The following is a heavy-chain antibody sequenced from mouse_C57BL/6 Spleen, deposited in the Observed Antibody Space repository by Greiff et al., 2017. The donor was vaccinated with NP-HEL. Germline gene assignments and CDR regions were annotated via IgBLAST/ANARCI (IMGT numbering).Heavy chain of an antibody. CDR2: IYPSDSET. CDR3: ARKGNWGDY. J-gene: IGHJ2*01. CDR1: GYTFTSYW. D-gene: IGHD4-1*01. V-gene: IGHV1-61*01. Sequence: QVQLQQPGAELVRPGSSVKLSCKASGYTFTSYWMDWVKQRPGQGLEWIGNIYPSDSETHYNQKFEDKATLTVDKSSSTAYMQLSSLTSEDSAVYYCARKGNWGDYWGQGTTLTVSS.